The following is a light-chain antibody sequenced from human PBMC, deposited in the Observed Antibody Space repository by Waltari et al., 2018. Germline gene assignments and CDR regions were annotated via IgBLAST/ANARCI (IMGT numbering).Light chain of an antibody. V-gene: IGLV1-47*01. CDR1: SPNIGSNY. CDR3: VAWDDSLSGLWV. CDR2: RSV. J-gene: IGLJ3*02. Sequence: QSVLTQSPSASGTPGQRVTISCSGRSPNIGSNYVYWYQQLPGTAPKLLIYRSVQRPSGVPARFSGSKSGTSASLAISGLRSEDEGDYYCVAWDDSLSGLWVFGGGTKLTVL.